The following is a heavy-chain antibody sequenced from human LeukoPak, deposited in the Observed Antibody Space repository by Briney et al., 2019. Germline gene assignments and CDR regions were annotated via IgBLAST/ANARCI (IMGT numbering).Heavy chain of an antibody. Sequence: PGGSLRLSCAASGFTFSSYAMHWVRQAPGKGLEYVSAISSNGGSTYYANSAKGRFTISRGNSKNTLYLQMGSLRAEDMAVYYCARVYPHSSSWYFDYWGQGTLVTVSS. J-gene: IGHJ4*02. D-gene: IGHD6-13*01. V-gene: IGHV3-64*01. CDR1: GFTFSSYA. CDR3: ARVYPHSSSWYFDY. CDR2: ISSNGGST.